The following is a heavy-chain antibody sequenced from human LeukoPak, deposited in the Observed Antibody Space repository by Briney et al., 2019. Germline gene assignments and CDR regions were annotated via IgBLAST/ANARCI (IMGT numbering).Heavy chain of an antibody. J-gene: IGHJ4*02. Sequence: PGGSLRLSCAASGFTFSSYTMSWVRQAPGKGLEWVSAISGSGGSTYYADSVKGRFTISRDNSKNTLYLQMNSLRAEDTAVYYCAKDALLLWFGELPYFDYWGQGTLVTVSS. CDR2: ISGSGGST. CDR3: AKDALLLWFGELPYFDY. D-gene: IGHD3-10*01. CDR1: GFTFSSYT. V-gene: IGHV3-23*01.